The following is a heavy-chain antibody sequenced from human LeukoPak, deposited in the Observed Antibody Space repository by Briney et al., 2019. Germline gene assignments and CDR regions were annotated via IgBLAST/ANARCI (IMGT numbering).Heavy chain of an antibody. CDR3: ARDSGTTGEVKFDP. CDR1: GGSISSYY. V-gene: IGHV4-4*07. D-gene: IGHD3-10*01. J-gene: IGHJ5*02. CDR2: ISGSGTI. Sequence: PSETLSLTCTVSGGSISSYYWSWIRQPPGKGLEWIGRISGSGTITYNPALRSRLSISIDTSKNQFSLKLMSVTAADTAVYYCARDSGTTGEVKFDPWGQGTLVTVSS.